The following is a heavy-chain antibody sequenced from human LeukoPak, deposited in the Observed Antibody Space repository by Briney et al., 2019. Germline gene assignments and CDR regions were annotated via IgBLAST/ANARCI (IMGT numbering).Heavy chain of an antibody. CDR1: GGSISSGGYY. CDR3: ARAGTEIYYYGMDV. CDR2: IYYSGST. J-gene: IGHJ6*02. V-gene: IGHV4-31*03. Sequence: SQTLSLTCTVSGGSISSGGYYWSWIRQHPGKGLEWIGYIYYSGSTYYNPSLKSRVTISVDTSKNQFSLKLSSVTAADTAVYYCARAGTEIYYYGMDVWGQGTTVTVSS. D-gene: IGHD5-24*01.